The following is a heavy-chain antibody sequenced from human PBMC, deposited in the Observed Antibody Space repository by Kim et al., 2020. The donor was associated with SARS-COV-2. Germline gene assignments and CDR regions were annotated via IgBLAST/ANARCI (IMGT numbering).Heavy chain of an antibody. CDR1: GYTFTSYA. CDR2: INAGNGNT. J-gene: IGHJ6*02. D-gene: IGHD5-12*01. CDR3: ARGTPIVATIGGPYGMDV. V-gene: IGHV1-3*01. Sequence: ASVKVSCKASGYTFTSYAMHWVRQAPGQRLEWMGWINAGNGNTKYSQKFQGRVTITRDTSASTAYMELSSLRSEDTAVYYCARGTPIVATIGGPYGMDVWGQGTTVTVSS.